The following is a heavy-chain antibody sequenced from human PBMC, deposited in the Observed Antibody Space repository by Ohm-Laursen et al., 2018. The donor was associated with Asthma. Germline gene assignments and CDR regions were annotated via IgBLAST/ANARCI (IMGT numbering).Heavy chain of an antibody. V-gene: IGHV3-74*01. J-gene: IGHJ5*02. Sequence: SLRLSCTASGLTSNSYWMHWVRQAPGKGLVWVSRINSDGSSTSYADSVKGRFTISRDNAKNTLYLQMNSLRAEDTAVYYCARGAHYDFEYGNWFDPWGQGTLVTVSS. CDR1: GLTSNSYW. CDR2: INSDGSST. CDR3: ARGAHYDFEYGNWFDP. D-gene: IGHD4/OR15-4a*01.